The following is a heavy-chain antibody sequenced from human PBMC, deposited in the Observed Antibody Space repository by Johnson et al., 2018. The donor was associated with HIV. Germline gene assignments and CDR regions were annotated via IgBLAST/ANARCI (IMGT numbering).Heavy chain of an antibody. J-gene: IGHJ3*01. V-gene: IGHV3-30-3*01. CDR3: AGSESKGTFDA. CDR2: ISYDGSNK. Sequence: QVQLVESGGGVVQPGRSLRLSCAASGFTFSSYAMHWVRQAPGKGLEWVAVISYDGSNKYYADSVKGRFTISRDNSKNTLYLQMTSLRAEDTAMYFCAGSESKGTFDAWGQGTMVTVSS. D-gene: IGHD3-10*01. CDR1: GFTFSSYA.